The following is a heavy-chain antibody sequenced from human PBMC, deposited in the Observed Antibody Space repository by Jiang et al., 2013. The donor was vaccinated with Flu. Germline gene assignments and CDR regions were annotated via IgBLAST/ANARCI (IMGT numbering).Heavy chain of an antibody. CDR3: ARGGIAVAGTNPHFDY. D-gene: IGHD6-19*01. CDR2: IYSGGTT. J-gene: IGHJ4*02. Sequence: VKPSQTLSLTCTVSGGSINSDSYFWSWIRQPAGKGLEWIGRIYSGGTTNYNPSLKSRVTMSIDTSKNQFSLKLSSVTAADTAVYYCARGGIAVAGTNPHFDYWGQGTLVTVSS. CDR1: GGSINSDSYF. V-gene: IGHV4-61*02.